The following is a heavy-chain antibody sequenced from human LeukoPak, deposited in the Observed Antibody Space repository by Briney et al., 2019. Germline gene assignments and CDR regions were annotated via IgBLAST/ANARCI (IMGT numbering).Heavy chain of an antibody. Sequence: ASVKVSCKASGYTFTGYYMHWVRQAPGQGLEWMRWINPNSGGTNYAQRFQGRVTMTRDTSISTAYMELSRLRSDDTAVYYCARDSTNWNYDIDYWGQGTLVTVSS. J-gene: IGHJ4*02. CDR1: GYTFTGYY. D-gene: IGHD1-7*01. CDR2: INPNSGGT. V-gene: IGHV1-2*02. CDR3: ARDSTNWNYDIDY.